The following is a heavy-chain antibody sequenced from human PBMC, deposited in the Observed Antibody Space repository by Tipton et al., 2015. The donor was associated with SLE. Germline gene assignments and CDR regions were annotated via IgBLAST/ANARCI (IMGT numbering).Heavy chain of an antibody. CDR3: ARTFYGGGDAFDI. CDR2: IYHSGST. V-gene: IGHV4-39*07. D-gene: IGHD4-23*01. CDR1: GDSISSSTYS. Sequence: TLSLTCFVSGDSISSSTYSWAWIRQPPGKGLEWIGSIYHSGSTYYNPSLKSRVTISVDTSKNQFSLKLSSVTAADTAVYYCARTFYGGGDAFDIWGQGTMITASS. J-gene: IGHJ3*02.